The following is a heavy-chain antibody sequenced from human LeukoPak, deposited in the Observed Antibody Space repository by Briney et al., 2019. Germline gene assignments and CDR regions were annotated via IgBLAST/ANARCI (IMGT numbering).Heavy chain of an antibody. J-gene: IGHJ6*02. V-gene: IGHV4-4*02. CDR2: IYHSGST. CDR1: GGSISSSNW. CDR3: ARDLVYYDSSGYYPPTDYGMGV. Sequence: PSETLSLTCAVSGGSISSSNWWSWVRQPPGKGLEWIGEIYHSGSTNYNPSLKSRVTISVDKSKNQFSLKLSSVTAADTAVYYCARDLVYYDSSGYYPPTDYGMGVWGQGTTVTVSS. D-gene: IGHD3-22*01.